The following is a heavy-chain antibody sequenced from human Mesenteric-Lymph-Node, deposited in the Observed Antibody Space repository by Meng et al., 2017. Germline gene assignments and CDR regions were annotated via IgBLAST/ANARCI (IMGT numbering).Heavy chain of an antibody. CDR2: INPNSGGT. CDR3: ARDRLIAAAVQGYFQH. CDR1: EYLFTGFD. J-gene: IGHJ1*01. Sequence: ASVKVSCKTSEYLFTGFDINWVRQAPGQGLEWMGRINPNSGGTNYAQKFQGRVTMTRDTSISTAYMELSRLRSDDTAVYYCARDRLIAAAVQGYFQHWGQGTLVTVSS. V-gene: IGHV1-2*06. D-gene: IGHD6-13*01.